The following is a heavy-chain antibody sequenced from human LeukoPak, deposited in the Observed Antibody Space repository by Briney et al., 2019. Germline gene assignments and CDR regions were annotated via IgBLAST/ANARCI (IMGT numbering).Heavy chain of an antibody. D-gene: IGHD6-19*01. CDR3: AREGTLAVAGTQDY. CDR1: GFTFSSYA. V-gene: IGHV3-30-3*01. CDR2: ISYDGSNK. Sequence: PGGSLRLSCAASGFTFSSYAMHWVRQAPGKGLEWVAVISYDGSNKYYADSVKGRFTISRDNSKNTLYLQMNSLRAEDTAVYYCAREGTLAVAGTQDYWGQGTLVTVSS. J-gene: IGHJ4*02.